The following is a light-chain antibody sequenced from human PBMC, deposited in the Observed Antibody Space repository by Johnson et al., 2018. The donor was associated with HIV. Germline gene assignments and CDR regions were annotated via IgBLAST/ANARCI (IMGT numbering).Light chain of an antibody. CDR3: GTWDTSLSAGHV. J-gene: IGLJ1*01. V-gene: IGLV1-51*01. Sequence: QSVLTHPPSVSAAPGQKVTISCSGSSSNIGSNYVSWYQQLPGTAPKFLIYDNSKRPSGIHDRFSGSTSGTSATLVITGLQPGDEADYHCGTWDTSLSAGHVVGTGTEVTVL. CDR2: DNS. CDR1: SSNIGSNY.